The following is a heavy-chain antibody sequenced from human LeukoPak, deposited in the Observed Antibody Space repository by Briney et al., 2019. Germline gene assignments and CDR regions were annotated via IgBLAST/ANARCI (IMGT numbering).Heavy chain of an antibody. Sequence: PSETLSLTCTVSGGSISSSSYYCGWIRQPPGKGLEWIGSIYYSGSTYYNPSLKSRVTISVDTSKNQFSLKLSSVTAADTAVYYCARDRGGYNQGWFDPWGQGTLVTVSS. V-gene: IGHV4-39*02. CDR2: IYYSGST. D-gene: IGHD5-24*01. CDR1: GGSISSSSYY. J-gene: IGHJ5*02. CDR3: ARDRGGYNQGWFDP.